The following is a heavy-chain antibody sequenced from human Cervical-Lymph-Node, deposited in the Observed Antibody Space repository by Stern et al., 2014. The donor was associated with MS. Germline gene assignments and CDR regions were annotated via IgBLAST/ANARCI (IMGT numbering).Heavy chain of an antibody. CDR1: GFTFSTFW. V-gene: IGHV3-7*03. Sequence: EVQLVESGENLVQPGGSLRLSCVASGFTFSTFWMSWVRQAPGKGLECVANIQDDGSANSSVDSFKGRFTISRANAKKSLYLQMNSLRDEDTAMYYCARGMPFDYWGQGTLVTVSS. D-gene: IGHD2-2*01. J-gene: IGHJ4*02. CDR3: ARGMPFDY. CDR2: IQDDGSAN.